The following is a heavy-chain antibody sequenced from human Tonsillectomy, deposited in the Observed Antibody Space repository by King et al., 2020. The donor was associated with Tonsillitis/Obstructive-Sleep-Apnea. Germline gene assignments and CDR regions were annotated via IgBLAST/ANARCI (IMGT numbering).Heavy chain of an antibody. CDR3: AGGSSSGYYYYFDY. J-gene: IGHJ4*02. Sequence: VQLQESGPGLVKPSQILSLTCTVSGGSISSGGYYWSWIRQHPGKGLEWIGYIYYSGSTYYNPSLKSRVTISVDTSKNQFSLKLSSVTAADTAVYYCAGGSSSGYYYYFDYWGQGTLVTVSS. D-gene: IGHD3-22*01. V-gene: IGHV4-31*03. CDR2: IYYSGST. CDR1: GGSISSGGYY.